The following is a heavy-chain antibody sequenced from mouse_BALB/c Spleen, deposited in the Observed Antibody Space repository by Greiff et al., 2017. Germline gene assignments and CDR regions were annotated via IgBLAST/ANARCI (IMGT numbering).Heavy chain of an antibody. D-gene: IGHD2-2*01. CDR3: ARTGGYGGAY. CDR2: IWAGGST. J-gene: IGHJ3*01. Sequence: VKLVESGPGLVAPSQSLSITCTVSGFSLTSYGVHWVRQPPGKGLEWLGVIWAGGSTNYNSALMSRLSISQDNSKSQVFLKMNSLQTDDTAMYYCARTGGYGGAYWGQGTLVTVSA. CDR1: GFSLTSYG. V-gene: IGHV2-9*02.